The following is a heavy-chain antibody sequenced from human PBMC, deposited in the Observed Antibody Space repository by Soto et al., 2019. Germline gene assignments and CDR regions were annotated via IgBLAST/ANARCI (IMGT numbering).Heavy chain of an antibody. Sequence: EVQLLESGGGLVQPGGSLRLSCAASGFTFSSYAMSWVRQAPGKGLEWVSAISGSGGSTYYADSVKGRFTISRDNSKNTLYLKMNRLRAEDTGVCYCEKSGPGYYYMDVWGKGTTVTVS. CDR1: GFTFSSYA. CDR3: EKSGPGYYYMDV. D-gene: IGHD3-10*01. J-gene: IGHJ6*03. CDR2: ISGSGGST. V-gene: IGHV3-23*01.